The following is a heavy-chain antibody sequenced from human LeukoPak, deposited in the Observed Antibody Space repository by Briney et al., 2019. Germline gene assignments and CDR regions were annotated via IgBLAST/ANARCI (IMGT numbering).Heavy chain of an antibody. CDR1: GFTLSTYG. CDR3: AKDYDVAAAGYYFDY. D-gene: IGHD6-13*01. V-gene: IGHV3-30*18. CDR2: ISYDGNNK. J-gene: IGHJ4*02. Sequence: PGGSLRPSCAASGFTLSTYGMHWVRQAPGKGLEWVAVISYDGNNKYSAGSVKGRFTISRDNSKNTLYLQMNSLRAEDTAVYYCAKDYDVAAAGYYFDYWGQGTLVTVSS.